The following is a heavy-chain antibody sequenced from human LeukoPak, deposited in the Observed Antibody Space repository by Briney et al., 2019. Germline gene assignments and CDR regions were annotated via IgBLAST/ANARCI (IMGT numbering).Heavy chain of an antibody. V-gene: IGHV4-39*01. CDR1: GSSISSGGYY. Sequence: TSETLSLTCTASGSSISSGGYYWDWIRQPPGKGLEWIGSIYYSGSTYYNPSLKSRVTISVDTSKNQFSLKLSSVTAADTAVYYCASPGGGPTDYWGQGTLVTVSS. D-gene: IGHD3-16*01. J-gene: IGHJ4*02. CDR2: IYYSGST. CDR3: ASPGGGPTDY.